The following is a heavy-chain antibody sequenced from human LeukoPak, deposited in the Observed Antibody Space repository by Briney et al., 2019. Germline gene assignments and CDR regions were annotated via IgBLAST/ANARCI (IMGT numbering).Heavy chain of an antibody. CDR2: INHSGST. D-gene: IGHD3-3*01. J-gene: IGHJ4*02. Sequence: SETLSLTCAVYGGSFSGYYWSWIRQPPGKGLEWIGEINHSGSTNHHPSLKSRVTISVDTSKNQFSLKLSSVTAADTAVYYCARAGPRDFWSGYSPFDYWGQGTLVTVSS. V-gene: IGHV4-34*01. CDR1: GGSFSGYY. CDR3: ARAGPRDFWSGYSPFDY.